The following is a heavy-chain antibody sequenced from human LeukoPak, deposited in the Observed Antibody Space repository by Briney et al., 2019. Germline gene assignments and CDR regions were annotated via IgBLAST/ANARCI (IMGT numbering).Heavy chain of an antibody. V-gene: IGHV3-48*03. Sequence: GGSLRLSCEASGFTFSNYEMNWVRQAPGKGLEWISYITTTGDRIQYADSVKGRFAISRDNAKNSLYLEMNSLRAEDTGVYFCARDTKDYWGQGTLVVVSS. D-gene: IGHD2-2*01. J-gene: IGHJ4*02. CDR1: GFTFSNYE. CDR3: ARDTKDY. CDR2: ITTTGDRI.